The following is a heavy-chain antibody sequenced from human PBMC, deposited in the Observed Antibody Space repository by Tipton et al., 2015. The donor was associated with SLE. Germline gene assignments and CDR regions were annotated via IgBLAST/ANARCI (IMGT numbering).Heavy chain of an antibody. CDR2: IYHSGST. CDR1: GYSISSGYY. J-gene: IGHJ3*02. V-gene: IGHV4-38-2*02. D-gene: IGHD3-10*01. Sequence: TLSPTCTVSGYSISSGYYWGWIRQPPGKGLEYIGSIYHSGSTFYNPSLKSRVTISVDTSKNQFSLKLSSVTAADTAVYYCAGDSGEIAFDIWGQGTMVTVSS. CDR3: AGDSGEIAFDI.